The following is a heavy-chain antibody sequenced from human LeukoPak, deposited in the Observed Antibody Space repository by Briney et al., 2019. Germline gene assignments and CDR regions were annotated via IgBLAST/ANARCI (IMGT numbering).Heavy chain of an antibody. CDR1: GGSFSGYY. J-gene: IGHJ6*02. Sequence: SETLSLTCAVYGGSFSGYYWSWNRQPPGKGLEWIGEINHSGSTNYNPSLKSRVTISVDTSKNQFSLKLSSVTAADTAVYYCARGRVVVIPYYYYYGMDVWGQGTTVTVSS. D-gene: IGHD3-22*01. CDR3: ARGRVVVIPYYYYYGMDV. CDR2: INHSGST. V-gene: IGHV4-34*01.